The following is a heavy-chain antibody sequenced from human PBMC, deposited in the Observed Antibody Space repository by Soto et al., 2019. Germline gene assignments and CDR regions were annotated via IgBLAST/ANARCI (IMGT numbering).Heavy chain of an antibody. CDR3: ARDPDYYGSGSYLDY. Sequence: HPGGSLRLSCAASGFTFSSYSMNWVRQAPGKGLEWVSYISSSSGTIYYADSVKGRFTISRDNAKNSLYLQMNSLRAEDTAVYYCARDPDYYGSGSYLDYWGQGTLVTVSS. V-gene: IGHV3-48*01. CDR1: GFTFSSYS. CDR2: ISSSSGTI. J-gene: IGHJ4*02. D-gene: IGHD3-10*01.